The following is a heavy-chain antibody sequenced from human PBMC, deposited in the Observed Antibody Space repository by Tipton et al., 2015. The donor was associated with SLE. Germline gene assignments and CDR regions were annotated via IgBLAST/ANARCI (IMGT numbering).Heavy chain of an antibody. CDR3: TRYPMVRGAIDF. D-gene: IGHD3-10*01. CDR2: IYHNGLT. CDR1: GGSISRSTYH. V-gene: IGHV4-39*07. J-gene: IGHJ4*02. Sequence: TLSLTCTVSGGSISRSTYHWSWIRQPPGKGLEWIGSIYHNGLTHYNPSLKSRLTISVGASRSHFSLNLSSVTGADTAVYFCTRYPMVRGAIDFWGQGTLVIVSS.